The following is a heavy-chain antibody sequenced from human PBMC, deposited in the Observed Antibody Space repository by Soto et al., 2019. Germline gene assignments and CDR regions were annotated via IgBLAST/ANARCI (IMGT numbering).Heavy chain of an antibody. J-gene: IGHJ4*02. D-gene: IGHD1-20*01. CDR2: IXDTETX. Sequence: XXTLSLTCIVCDGSIIGCFWSWIRQPPGXGLEWIGHIXDTETXNYNHPLKSRVXMSLDTSXPQLSLRLTYVTADDTAVYYCARGTSNWRWKFAYWGQGILVTVSS. CDR3: ARGTSNWRWKFAY. CDR1: DGSIIGCF. V-gene: IGHV4-59*01.